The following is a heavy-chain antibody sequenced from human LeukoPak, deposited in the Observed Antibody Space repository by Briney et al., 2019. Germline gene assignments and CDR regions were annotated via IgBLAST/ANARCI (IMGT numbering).Heavy chain of an antibody. V-gene: IGHV3-23*01. J-gene: IGHJ5*02. Sequence: PGGSLRLSCAASGFTFSVYAMSWVRQAPGKGLEWVSAISASGGTTYYADSVKGRFTISRDNSKNTLYLQASSLGAEDTAVYYCAKEPREYCSSTSCPNWIDAWGQGTLVTVSS. CDR3: AKEPREYCSSTSCPNWIDA. CDR1: GFTFSVYA. CDR2: ISASGGTT. D-gene: IGHD2-2*01.